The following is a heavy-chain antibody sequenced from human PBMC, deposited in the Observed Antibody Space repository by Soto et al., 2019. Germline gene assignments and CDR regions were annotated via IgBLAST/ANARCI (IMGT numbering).Heavy chain of an antibody. D-gene: IGHD3-16*01. Sequence: QVQLVQSGPEVKVPGSSVKVSCQASGGTFANFAITWVRQAPGQGPEGVGGIIPSFGTVDYAKSFQGRVTITADESAGTSYMEFYSLRSDDTAIYYCGRREPSLFEGGEWFDPWGQGTMVTVSS. CDR3: GRREPSLFEGGEWFDP. CDR1: GGTFANFA. J-gene: IGHJ5*02. CDR2: IIPSFGTV. V-gene: IGHV1-69*01.